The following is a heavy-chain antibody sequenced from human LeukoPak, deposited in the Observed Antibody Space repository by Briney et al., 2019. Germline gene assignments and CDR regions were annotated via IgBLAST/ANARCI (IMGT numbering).Heavy chain of an antibody. CDR3: ARDTIFGVAHYYMDV. CDR1: GFTFSSYS. Sequence: GGSLRLSCAASGFTFSSYSMNWVRQAPGRGLEGVSYISSSSSTIYYADSVKGRFTISRDNAKNSLYLQMNSLRAEDTAVYYCARDTIFGVAHYYMDVWGKGTTVTVSS. V-gene: IGHV3-48*04. D-gene: IGHD3-3*01. J-gene: IGHJ6*03. CDR2: ISSSSSTI.